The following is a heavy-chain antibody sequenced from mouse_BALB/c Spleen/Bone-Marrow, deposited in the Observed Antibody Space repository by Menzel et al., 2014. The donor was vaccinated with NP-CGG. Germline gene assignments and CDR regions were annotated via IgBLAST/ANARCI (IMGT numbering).Heavy chain of an antibody. V-gene: IGHV14-3*02. J-gene: IGHJ3*01. CDR1: GFNIKDTY. CDR2: IDXXXGNT. CDR3: VFIYYRYDVPWFAY. D-gene: IGHD2-14*01. Sequence: GAEIVKPGASVKLSCTASGFNIKDTYXHWVXQRPXXGLEWIXRIDXXXGNTKYDPKFQGKATITAVTSSNTAYLQLSSLTSEDTAVYCCVFIYYRYDVPWFAYWGHFPLFTVSA.